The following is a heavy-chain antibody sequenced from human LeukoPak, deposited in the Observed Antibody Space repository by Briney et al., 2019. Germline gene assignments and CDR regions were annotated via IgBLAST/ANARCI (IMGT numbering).Heavy chain of an antibody. D-gene: IGHD3-22*01. CDR1: GFTFSSYS. Sequence: TGGSLRLSYAASGFTFSSYSMNWVRQAPGKGLEWVSSISSSSSYIYYADSVKGRFTISRDNAKNSLYLQMNSLRAEDTAVYYCARDPVLRYYDSSGTRVDYWGQGTLVTVSS. CDR2: ISSSSSYI. J-gene: IGHJ4*02. V-gene: IGHV3-21*01. CDR3: ARDPVLRYYDSSGTRVDY.